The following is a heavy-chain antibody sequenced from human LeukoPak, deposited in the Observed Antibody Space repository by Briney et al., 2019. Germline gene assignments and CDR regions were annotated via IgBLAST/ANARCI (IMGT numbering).Heavy chain of an antibody. V-gene: IGHV3-21*04. CDR1: GFAFSSYS. CDR2: ISSSSSYI. CDR3: AKDQGGDFYYFDY. D-gene: IGHD2-21*02. Sequence: GGSLRLSCAASGFAFSSYSMNWVRQAPGKGLEWVSSISSSSSYIYYADSVKGRFTISRDNAKNSLYLQMNSLRAEDTAVYYCAKDQGGDFYYFDYWGQGTLVTVSS. J-gene: IGHJ4*02.